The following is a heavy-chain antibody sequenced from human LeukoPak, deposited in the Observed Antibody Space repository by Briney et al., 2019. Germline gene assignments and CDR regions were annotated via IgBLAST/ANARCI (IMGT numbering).Heavy chain of an antibody. CDR3: ARGWYSSGWYIYYYYGMDV. CDR2: MNPNSGNT. Sequence: ASVKVSCKASGYTFTSYDINWVRQATGQGLEWMGWMNPNSGNTGYAQKFQGRVTMTRNTSISTAYMELSSLRSEDTAVYYCARGWYSSGWYIYYYYGMDVWGQGTTVTVSS. J-gene: IGHJ6*02. CDR1: GYTFTSYD. V-gene: IGHV1-8*01. D-gene: IGHD6-19*01.